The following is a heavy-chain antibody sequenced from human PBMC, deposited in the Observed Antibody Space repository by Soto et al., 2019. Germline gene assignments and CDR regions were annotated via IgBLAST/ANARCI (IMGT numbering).Heavy chain of an antibody. V-gene: IGHV4-59*01. D-gene: IGHD2-15*01. Sequence: GKGLEWIGYIHYSGSTNYNPSLKSRVTMSVDTSKNPFSRKLSSVNDADTGVCCCARGGWSLDSWG. J-gene: IGHJ5*01. CDR2: IHYSGST. CDR3: ARGGWSLDS.